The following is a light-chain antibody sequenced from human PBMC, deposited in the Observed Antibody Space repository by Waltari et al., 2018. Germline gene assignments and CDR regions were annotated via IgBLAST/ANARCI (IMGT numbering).Light chain of an antibody. CDR2: AAS. Sequence: DIQMTQSPSSLSASVGDRVTITCRASQSISSYFNWYQQKPGKAPNLLIYAASTLQSGVPSRFSGSGSGTDFTLTISSLQPEDFATYYCQQSYSTPRTFGQGTKLEIK. CDR1: QSISSY. V-gene: IGKV1-39*01. J-gene: IGKJ2*01. CDR3: QQSYSTPRT.